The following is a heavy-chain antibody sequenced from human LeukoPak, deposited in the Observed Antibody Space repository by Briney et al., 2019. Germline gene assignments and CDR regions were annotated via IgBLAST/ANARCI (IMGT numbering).Heavy chain of an antibody. CDR1: GYTFTGYY. CDR3: SSNYDSSGYHAFDI. J-gene: IGHJ3*02. Sequence: ASVKVSCKASGYTFTGYYMHWVRQAPGQGLEWMAWINPKSGGANYERRFQGRVTVTRDTSISTAYMELSRLTSEDAAVYYCSSNYDSSGYHAFDIWGQGTLVTVSS. CDR2: INPKSGGA. D-gene: IGHD3-22*01. V-gene: IGHV1-2*02.